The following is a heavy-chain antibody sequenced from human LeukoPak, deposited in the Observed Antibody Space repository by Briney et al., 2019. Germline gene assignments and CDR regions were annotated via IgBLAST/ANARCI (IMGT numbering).Heavy chain of an antibody. V-gene: IGHV4-39*01. CDR1: GGSISSNNYY. CDR2: THYSGNT. Sequence: SETLSLTCTVSGGSISSNNYYWGWIRQPPGKGLEWIGSTHYSGNTYYNPSLRSRVTISVDTSKNQFSLKLSSVTAADTAVYYCARRAAAGWYFDLWGRGTLVTVSS. D-gene: IGHD6-13*01. J-gene: IGHJ2*01. CDR3: ARRAAAGWYFDL.